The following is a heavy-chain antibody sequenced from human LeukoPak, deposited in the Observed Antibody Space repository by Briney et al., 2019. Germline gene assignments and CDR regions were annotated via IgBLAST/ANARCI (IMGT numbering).Heavy chain of an antibody. CDR1: GYTFTSYD. CDR2: MNPNSGNT. J-gene: IGHJ5*02. CDR3: ARGRGRMLRSGTTFSNWFDP. Sequence: ASVTVSCKASGYTFTSYDINWVRQPTGQGLEWMGWMNPNSGNTGYAHKYQGRVTMTMNTSISTAYMDLGRLRSEDTAVYYCARGRGRMLRSGTTFSNWFDPWGQGTLVTVSS. D-gene: IGHD1-7*01. V-gene: IGHV1-8*01.